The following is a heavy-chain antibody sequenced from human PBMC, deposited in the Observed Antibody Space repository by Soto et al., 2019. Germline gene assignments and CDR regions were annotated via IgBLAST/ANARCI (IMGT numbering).Heavy chain of an antibody. CDR1: GFTFSNYW. V-gene: IGHV3-74*03. Sequence: GGSLRLSCAASGFTFSNYWMHWVRQAPGKGLVWVSRIYSDGRGPMYADSVKGRFTISRDNSRSTLYLQMNSLRVEDTAVYYCASGGLHGYTNGGLSYFHSWGQGTLVTVS. D-gene: IGHD5-18*01. CDR3: ASGGLHGYTNGGLSYFHS. CDR2: IYSDGRGP. J-gene: IGHJ4*02.